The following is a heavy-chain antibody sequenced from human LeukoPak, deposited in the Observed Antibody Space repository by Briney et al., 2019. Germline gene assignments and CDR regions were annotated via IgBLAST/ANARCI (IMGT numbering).Heavy chain of an antibody. V-gene: IGHV4-39*07. CDR2: IYYSGST. CDR1: GGSISSSSYY. Sequence: SETLSLTCTVSGGSISSSSYYWGWIRQPPGKGLEWIGSIYYSGSTYYNPSLKSRVTISVDTSKNQFSLKLSSVTAADTAVYYCARAPLRDEDDSLYYFDYWGQGTLVTVSS. D-gene: IGHD1-1*01. J-gene: IGHJ4*02. CDR3: ARAPLRDEDDSLYYFDY.